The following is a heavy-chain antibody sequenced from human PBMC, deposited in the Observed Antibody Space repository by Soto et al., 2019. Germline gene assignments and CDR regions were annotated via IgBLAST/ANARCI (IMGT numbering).Heavy chain of an antibody. CDR2: IKQDGSEK. J-gene: IGHJ6*03. Sequence: PGGSLRLSCAASGFTFSSYWMSWVRQAPGKGLEWVANIKQDGSEKYYVDSVKGRFTISRDNAKNSLYLQMNSLRAEDTAVYCCARGLWFWYMDVWGKGTTVTVSS. CDR1: GFTFSSYW. V-gene: IGHV3-7*01. D-gene: IGHD3-10*01. CDR3: ARGLWFWYMDV.